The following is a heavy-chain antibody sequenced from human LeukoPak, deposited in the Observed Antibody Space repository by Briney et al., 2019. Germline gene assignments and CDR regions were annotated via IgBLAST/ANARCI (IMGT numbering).Heavy chain of an antibody. Sequence: GGSLRLSCAASGFTFSSYAMSWVRQAPGKGLEWVSAISGSGGSTYYADSVKGRFTISRDNSKNTLYLQMNSLRAEDTAVYYCATYPINSGSYYFDYWGQGTLVPVSS. CDR3: ATYPINSGSYYFDY. V-gene: IGHV3-23*01. CDR2: ISGSGGST. D-gene: IGHD1-26*01. J-gene: IGHJ4*02. CDR1: GFTFSSYA.